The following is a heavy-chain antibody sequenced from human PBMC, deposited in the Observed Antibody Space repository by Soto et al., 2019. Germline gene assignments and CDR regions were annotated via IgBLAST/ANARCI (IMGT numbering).Heavy chain of an antibody. CDR2: ISYDGSNK. J-gene: IGHJ4*02. D-gene: IGHD2-15*01. V-gene: IGHV3-30*18. CDR1: GFTFSSYG. Sequence: QVQLVESGGGVVQPGRSLRLSCAASGFTFSSYGMHWVRQAPGKGLEWVAVISYDGSNKYYADSVKGRFTISRDNSKNTLYLQMNSLRAEDTAVYYCAKDPQKYCSGGSCYHTDYWGQGTLVTVSS. CDR3: AKDPQKYCSGGSCYHTDY.